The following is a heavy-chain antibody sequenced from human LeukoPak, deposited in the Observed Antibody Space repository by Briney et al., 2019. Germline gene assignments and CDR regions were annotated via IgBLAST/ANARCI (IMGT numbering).Heavy chain of an antibody. Sequence: SGTLSLTCAVSGGSISSSNWRSWVRQPPGKGLEWIGEIYHSGSTNYNPSLKSRVTISVDKSKNQFSLKLSSVTAADTAVYYCARAVTCSSTSCYNYFDYWGQGTLVTVSS. V-gene: IGHV4-4*02. J-gene: IGHJ4*02. CDR3: ARAVTCSSTSCYNYFDY. D-gene: IGHD2-2*02. CDR2: IYHSGST. CDR1: GGSISSSNW.